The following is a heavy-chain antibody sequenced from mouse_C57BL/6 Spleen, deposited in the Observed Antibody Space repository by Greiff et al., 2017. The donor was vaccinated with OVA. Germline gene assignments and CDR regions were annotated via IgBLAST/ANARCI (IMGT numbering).Heavy chain of an antibody. CDR2: ISPGNGDT. CDR1: GYTFTSYN. V-gene: IGHV1-12*01. D-gene: IGHD1-2*01. CDR3: ARSLLRFPCDY. Sequence: QSGAELVRPGASVKMSCKASGYTFTSYNMHWVKPTPRQGLEWIGAISPGNGDTSYNQKFKGKATLTVDKSSSTAYMQLSSLTSEDSAVYFCARSLLRFPCDYWGQGTTLTVSS. J-gene: IGHJ2*01.